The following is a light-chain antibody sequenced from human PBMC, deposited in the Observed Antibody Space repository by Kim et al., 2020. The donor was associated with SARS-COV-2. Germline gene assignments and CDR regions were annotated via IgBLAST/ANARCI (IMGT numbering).Light chain of an antibody. CDR2: RDK. Sequence: PGPTARIPCCGDALPKQFAYWYQQRPGRAPLLVLYRDKERPSWIPERFSGSRSGTTVTLTISGVQAEDEADYFCQSADISGTSWIFGGGTQLTVL. CDR3: QSADISGTSWI. CDR1: ALPKQF. J-gene: IGLJ2*01. V-gene: IGLV3-25*03.